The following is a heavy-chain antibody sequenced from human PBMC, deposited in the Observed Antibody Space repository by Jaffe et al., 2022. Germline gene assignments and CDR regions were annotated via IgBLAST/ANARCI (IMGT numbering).Heavy chain of an antibody. Sequence: EVQLLESGGGLVQPGGSLRLSCAASGFTFSSYALSWVRQAPGKGLEWVSSISPSGVGIYYTDSVKGRFTISRDNSKNTLYLLMSSLRAEDTAFYYCANAYCINITCWSPGHWGQGTLVTVSS. CDR2: ISPSGVGI. J-gene: IGHJ4*02. V-gene: IGHV3-23*01. CDR1: GFTFSSYA. D-gene: IGHD2-2*01. CDR3: ANAYCINITCWSPGH.